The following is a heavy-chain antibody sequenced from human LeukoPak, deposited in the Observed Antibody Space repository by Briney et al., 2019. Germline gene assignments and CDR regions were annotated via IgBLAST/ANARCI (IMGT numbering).Heavy chain of an antibody. J-gene: IGHJ4*02. D-gene: IGHD4-17*01. CDR2: IYYSGST. V-gene: IGHV4-39*01. Sequence: SETLSLTCTVSGGSISSSSYYWGWIRQPPGKGLEWIGSIYYSGSTYYNPSLKSRVTISVDTSKNQFSLKLSSVTAADTAVYYCARTYGDYDKIDYWGQGTLVTVSS. CDR1: GGSISSSSYY. CDR3: ARTYGDYDKIDY.